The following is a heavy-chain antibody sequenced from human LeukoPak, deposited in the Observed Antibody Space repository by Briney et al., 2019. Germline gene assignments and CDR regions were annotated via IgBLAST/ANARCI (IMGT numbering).Heavy chain of an antibody. Sequence: GGSLRLSCATSGFIFSSYSMNWVRQAPGKGLEWVSYISSSSRTIYYADSVKGRFTISRDNAKNSLYLQMNSLRAEDTAVYYCARSLLRGYYYYYYMDVWGKGTTVTVSS. V-gene: IGHV3-48*04. D-gene: IGHD2-15*01. CDR2: ISSSSRTI. CDR3: ARSLLRGYYYYYYMDV. CDR1: GFIFSSYS. J-gene: IGHJ6*03.